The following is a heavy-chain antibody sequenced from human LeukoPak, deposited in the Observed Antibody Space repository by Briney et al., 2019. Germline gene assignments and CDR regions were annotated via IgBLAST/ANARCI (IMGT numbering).Heavy chain of an antibody. D-gene: IGHD1-26*01. Sequence: SETLSITCTVSGGSISSYYWSWIRQPPGKGLEWIGYIYYSGSTNYNPSLKSRVTISVDTSKNQFSLKLSSVTAADTAVYYCARDRGIVRLDAFDIWGQGTMVTVSS. CDR3: ARDRGIVRLDAFDI. V-gene: IGHV4-59*01. J-gene: IGHJ3*02. CDR2: IYYSGST. CDR1: GGSISSYY.